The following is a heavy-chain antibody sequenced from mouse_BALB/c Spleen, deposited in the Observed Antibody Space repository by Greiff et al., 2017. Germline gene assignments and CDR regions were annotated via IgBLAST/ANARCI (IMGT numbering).Heavy chain of an antibody. D-gene: IGHD2-3*01. CDR1: GYTFTSYW. J-gene: IGHJ2*01. CDR2: IYPGDGDT. Sequence: VQLQQSGAELARPGASVKLSCKASGYTFTSYWMQWVKQRPGQGLEWIGAIYPGDGDTRYTQKFKGKATLTADKSSSTAYMQLSSLASEDSAVYYCARGDPYDGYYWGQGTTLTVSS. V-gene: IGHV1-87*01. CDR3: ARGDPYDGYY.